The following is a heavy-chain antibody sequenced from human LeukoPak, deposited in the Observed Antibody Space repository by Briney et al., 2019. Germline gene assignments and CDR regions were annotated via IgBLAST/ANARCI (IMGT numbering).Heavy chain of an antibody. V-gene: IGHV1-8*01. D-gene: IGHD2-2*01. Sequence: ASVKVSCKASGYTFTSYDINWVRQATGQGLEWMGWMNPNSGNTGYAQKFQGRATMTRNTSISTAYMELSSLRSEDTAVYYCASSKYCSSTSCPYYYYYMDVWGKGTTVTVSS. CDR2: MNPNSGNT. CDR3: ASSKYCSSTSCPYYYYYMDV. CDR1: GYTFTSYD. J-gene: IGHJ6*03.